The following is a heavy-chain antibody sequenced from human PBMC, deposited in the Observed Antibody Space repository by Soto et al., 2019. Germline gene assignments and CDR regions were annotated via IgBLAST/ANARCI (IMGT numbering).Heavy chain of an antibody. D-gene: IGHD6-13*01. J-gene: IGHJ4*02. CDR1: GFSLSSYG. V-gene: IGHV3-30*18. CDR2: ISYDGSNK. CDR3: AKGDQYSSSWYRSFHFDY. Sequence: GFLRLSCAASGFSLSSYGMHWVRQAPGKGLEWVAVISYDGSNKYYADSVKGRFTISRDNSKNTLYLQMNSLRAEDTAVYYCAKGDQYSSSWYRSFHFDYWGQGTLVTVSS.